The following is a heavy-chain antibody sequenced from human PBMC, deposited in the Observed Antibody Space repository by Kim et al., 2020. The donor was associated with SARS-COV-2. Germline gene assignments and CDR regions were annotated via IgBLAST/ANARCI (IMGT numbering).Heavy chain of an antibody. CDR2: INTNTGNP. CDR3: ARDGILGYYYYYGMDV. Sequence: ASVKVSCKASGYTFTSYAMNWVRQAPGQGLEWMGWINTNTGNPTYAQGFTGRFVFSLDTSVSTAYLQICSLKAEDTAVYYCARDGILGYYYYYGMDVWGQVTTVTVSS. D-gene: IGHD2-8*02. V-gene: IGHV7-4-1*01. CDR1: GYTFTSYA. J-gene: IGHJ6*02.